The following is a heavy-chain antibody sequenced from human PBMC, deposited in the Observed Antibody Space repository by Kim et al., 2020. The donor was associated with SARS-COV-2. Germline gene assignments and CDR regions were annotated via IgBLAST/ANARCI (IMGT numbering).Heavy chain of an antibody. CDR2: VYHSGST. CDR3: ARLPHDSSGYVDS. Sequence: SETLSLTCTVSGGSISSSFNYWGWIRQPPGKGLEWIGSVYHSGSTYDSPSLKSRVTVSVDTSKNELYLKVTSVTAADTAVYFCARLPHDSSGYVDSWGQGILVTVSS. J-gene: IGHJ4*02. V-gene: IGHV4-39*01. D-gene: IGHD3-22*01. CDR1: GGSISSSFNY.